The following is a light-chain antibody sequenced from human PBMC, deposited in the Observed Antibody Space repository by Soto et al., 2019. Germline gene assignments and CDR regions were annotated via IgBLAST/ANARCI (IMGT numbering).Light chain of an antibody. CDR2: AAS. J-gene: IGKJ2*01. CDR3: HQSYSSLYT. CDR1: QSISSC. V-gene: IGKV1-39*01. Sequence: DIQMTQSPSSLSASVGDRVTITCRASQSISSCLNWYQQKPGKAPKLLIYAASSLQSGVPSRFSGSGSGTDFTLIISSLQPEDSATYYCHQSYSSLYTFGQGTKVDIK.